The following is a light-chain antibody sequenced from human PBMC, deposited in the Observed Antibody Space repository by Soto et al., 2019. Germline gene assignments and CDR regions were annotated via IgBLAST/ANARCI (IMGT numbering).Light chain of an antibody. CDR2: DVS. Sequence: QSALTQPASVSGSPGQSIAISCTGTSSDVGGYNYVSWYQQYPGKAPKLMIYDVSNRPSGVSDRFSGSKSGNTASLTISGLQAEDEADYYCSSYTNSVPPCIFGGGTKLTVL. CDR3: SSYTNSVPPCI. J-gene: IGLJ2*01. CDR1: SSDVGGYNY. V-gene: IGLV2-14*03.